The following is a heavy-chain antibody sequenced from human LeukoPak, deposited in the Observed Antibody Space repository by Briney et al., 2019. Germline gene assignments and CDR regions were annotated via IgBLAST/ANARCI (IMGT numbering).Heavy chain of an antibody. CDR2: ISGSGGRT. CDR1: GFTFSSYA. V-gene: IGHV3-23*01. Sequence: GGSLRLSCAASGFTFSSYAMSWVRQAPGKGLDWVSAISGSGGRTYYADSVKGRFTISRDNSKNTLYLQMNSLRAEDTAVYYCAKGIYSSGWSYFDYWGHGTLVTVSS. J-gene: IGHJ4*01. CDR3: AKGIYSSGWSYFDY. D-gene: IGHD6-19*01.